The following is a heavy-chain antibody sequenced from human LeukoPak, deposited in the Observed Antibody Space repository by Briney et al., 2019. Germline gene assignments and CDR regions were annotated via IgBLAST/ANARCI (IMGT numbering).Heavy chain of an antibody. CDR2: IYYSGST. CDR1: GGSISSYY. V-gene: IGHV4-59*01. Sequence: SETPSLTCTVSGGSISSYYWSWIRQPPGKGLEWIGYIYYSGSTNYNPSLKSRVTISVDTSKNQFSLKLSSVTAADTAVYYCARGSGLYDSSGYYPLWVDAFDIWGQGTMVTVSS. D-gene: IGHD3-22*01. J-gene: IGHJ3*02. CDR3: ARGSGLYDSSGYYPLWVDAFDI.